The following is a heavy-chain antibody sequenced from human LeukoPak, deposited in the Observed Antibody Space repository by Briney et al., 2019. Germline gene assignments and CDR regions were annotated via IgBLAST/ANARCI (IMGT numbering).Heavy chain of an antibody. Sequence: SETLSLTCAVYGGSFSGYYWSWIRQPPGKGLEWIGEINHSGSTNYNPSLKSRVTISVDTFKNQFSLKLSSVTAADTAVYYCARGLRWLPGDYWGQGTLVTVSS. J-gene: IGHJ4*02. D-gene: IGHD4-23*01. V-gene: IGHV4-34*01. CDR1: GGSFSGYY. CDR3: ARGLRWLPGDY. CDR2: INHSGST.